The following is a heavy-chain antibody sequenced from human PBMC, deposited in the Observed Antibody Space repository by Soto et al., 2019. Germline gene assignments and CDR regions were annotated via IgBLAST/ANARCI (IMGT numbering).Heavy chain of an antibody. V-gene: IGHV1-24*01. D-gene: IGHD3-3*01. CDR3: ASSLSSFRFLQCLPSF. CDR2: FDPEDGET. J-gene: IGHJ1*01. Sequence: GASVKVSCKVSGYTLTELSMHWVRQAPGKGLEWMGGFDPEDGETIYAQKFQGRVTMTEDTSTDTAYMELSSLRSEDTAVYYCASSLSSFRFLQCLPSFWGQGTLVTVAS. CDR1: GYTLTELS.